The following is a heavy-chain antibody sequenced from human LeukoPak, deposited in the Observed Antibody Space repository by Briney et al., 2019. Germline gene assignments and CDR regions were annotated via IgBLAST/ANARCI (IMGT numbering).Heavy chain of an antibody. J-gene: IGHJ6*04. V-gene: IGHV3-15*01. CDR2: IKSKTDGGTT. D-gene: IGHD4-17*01. CDR3: TTDPGAGSATVTPLDV. Sequence: GGSLRLSCAASGFTFSNAWMSWVRQAPGKGLEWVGRIKSKTDGGTTDYAAPVKGRFTISRDDSKNTLYLQMNSLKTEDTAVYYCTTDPGAGSATVTPLDVWGKGTTVTVSS. CDR1: GFTFSNAW.